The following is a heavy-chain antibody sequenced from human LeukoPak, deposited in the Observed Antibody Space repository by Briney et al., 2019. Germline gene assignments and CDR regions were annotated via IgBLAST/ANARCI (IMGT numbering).Heavy chain of an antibody. Sequence: SQTLSLTCAISGDSFSTNCAAWNRIRQSPSRGLEWLGRTYYRSKWYNDYAVFVKSRITIKPETSKNQFSLQLTSVTPEDAAVYYCTRGHNWGESGFDYWGQGTLVTVSS. CDR3: TRGHNWGESGFDY. D-gene: IGHD1-1*01. CDR1: GDSFSTNCAA. J-gene: IGHJ4*02. CDR2: TYYRSKWYN. V-gene: IGHV6-1*01.